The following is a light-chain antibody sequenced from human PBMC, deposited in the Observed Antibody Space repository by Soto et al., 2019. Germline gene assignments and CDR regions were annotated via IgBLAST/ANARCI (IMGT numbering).Light chain of an antibody. J-gene: IGLJ1*01. CDR3: RSYSSAIAFV. CDR2: EVT. CDR1: SSDIGAYNY. Sequence: QSVLTQPASVSGSPGQSITISCTGTSSDIGAYNYVSWYQQHPGKAPKLMIYEVTNRPSGISNRFSGSRSGNTASLSISGLQAEDEADYYCRSYSSAIAFVFGTGTKLTVL. V-gene: IGLV2-14*01.